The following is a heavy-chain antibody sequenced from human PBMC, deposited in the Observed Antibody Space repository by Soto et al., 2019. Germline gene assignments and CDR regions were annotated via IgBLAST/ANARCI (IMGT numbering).Heavy chain of an antibody. CDR1: GYTFTSYG. CDR3: ARDPPYSSGWYAGFDP. Sequence: GASVKVSCKASGYTFTSYGISWVRQAPGQGLEWMGWISAYNGDTNYAQKLQGRVTMTTDTSTSTAYMELRSLRSDDTAVYYCARDPPYSSGWYAGFDPWGQGTLVTVSS. V-gene: IGHV1-18*01. J-gene: IGHJ5*02. D-gene: IGHD6-19*01. CDR2: ISAYNGDT.